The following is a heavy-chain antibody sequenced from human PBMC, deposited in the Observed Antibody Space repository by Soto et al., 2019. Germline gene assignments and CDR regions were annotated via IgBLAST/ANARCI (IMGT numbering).Heavy chain of an antibody. J-gene: IGHJ4*02. CDR1: GFTFSSYG. V-gene: IGHV3-33*01. CDR3: AREIPDAMVDY. Sequence: GGSLRLSCAASGFTFSSYGMHWVRQAPGKGLEWVAVIWYDGSNKYYADSVKGRFTISRDNSKNTLYLQMNSLRAEDTAVYYCAREIPDAMVDYWGQGTLVTVSS. D-gene: IGHD2-2*01. CDR2: IWYDGSNK.